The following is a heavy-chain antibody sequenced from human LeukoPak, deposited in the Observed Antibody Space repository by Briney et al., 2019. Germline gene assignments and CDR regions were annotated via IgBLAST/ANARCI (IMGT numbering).Heavy chain of an antibody. CDR1: GFTFSSYA. CDR2: IGRYGGDI. D-gene: IGHD4-23*01. J-gene: IGHJ4*02. Sequence: PGGSLRLSCAASGFTFSSYAMTWVRQAPGKGLEWVSVIGRYGGDIHYADSVEGRFTISRDNSKNTLYLQMNSLRAEDTAVYYCAKDGGATVVTPLYYFDYWGQGTLVTVSS. CDR3: AKDGGATVVTPLYYFDY. V-gene: IGHV3-23*01.